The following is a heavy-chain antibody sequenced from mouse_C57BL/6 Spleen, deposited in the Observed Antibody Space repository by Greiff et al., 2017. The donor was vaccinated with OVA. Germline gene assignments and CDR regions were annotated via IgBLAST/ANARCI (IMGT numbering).Heavy chain of an antibody. CDR1: GFTFNTYA. J-gene: IGHJ1*03. CDR2: IRSKSSNYAT. CDR3: VREAGELGRGYFDV. V-gene: IGHV10-3*01. Sequence: EVKVVESGGGLVQPKGSLKLSCAASGFTFNTYAMHWVRQAPGKGLEWVARIRSKSSNYATYYADSVKDRFTISRDDSQSMLYLQMNNLKTEDTAMYYCVREAGELGRGYFDVWGTGTTVTVSS. D-gene: IGHD4-1*01.